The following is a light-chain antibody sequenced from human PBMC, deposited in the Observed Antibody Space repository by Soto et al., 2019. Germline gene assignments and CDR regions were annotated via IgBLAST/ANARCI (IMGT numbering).Light chain of an antibody. CDR2: DAS. Sequence: EFVFTQSPGTLSLSPGEGATLSCRASQTVRKNYLAWYQQKPGQAPRLLIYDASSRATGIQDRFSGGGSGTEFTLTISRLEPEDFAVYYCQQFSSYTLTFGGGTKVDNK. CDR3: QQFSSYTLT. V-gene: IGKV3-20*01. CDR1: QTVRKNY. J-gene: IGKJ4*01.